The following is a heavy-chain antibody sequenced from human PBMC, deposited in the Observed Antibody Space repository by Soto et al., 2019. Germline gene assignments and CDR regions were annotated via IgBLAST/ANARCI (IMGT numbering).Heavy chain of an antibody. CDR2: ISYDGSNK. V-gene: IGHV3-30*18. CDR1: GFTFSSYG. CDR3: AKAAVTTYYYYGMDV. J-gene: IGHJ6*02. Sequence: GGSLRLSCAAPGFTFSSYGMHWVRQAPGKGLEWVAVISYDGSNKYYADSVKGRFTISRDNSKNTLYLQMNSLRAEDTAVYYCAKAAVTTYYYYGMDVWGQGTTVTVSS. D-gene: IGHD4-17*01.